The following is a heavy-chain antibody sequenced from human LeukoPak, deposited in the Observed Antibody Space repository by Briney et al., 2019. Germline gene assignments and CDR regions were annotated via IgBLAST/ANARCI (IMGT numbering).Heavy chain of an antibody. D-gene: IGHD1-14*01. CDR3: AKDTTPPKAGFDP. Sequence: GGSLRLSRVASGFTFSRNGMHWVRQAPGKGLEWVAFIRYDGSNKYYADSVKGRFTISRDNSKNTLYLQMNSLRAEDTAVYYCAKDTTPPKAGFDPWGQGTLVTVSP. J-gene: IGHJ5*02. CDR2: IRYDGSNK. CDR1: GFTFSRNG. V-gene: IGHV3-30*02.